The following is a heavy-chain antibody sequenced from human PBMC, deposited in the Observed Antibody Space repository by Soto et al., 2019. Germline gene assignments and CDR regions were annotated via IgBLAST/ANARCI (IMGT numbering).Heavy chain of an antibody. J-gene: IGHJ6*02. Sequence: QVQLVESGGGVVQPGRSLRLSCAASGFTFSSYGMHWVRQAPGKGLEWVAVISYDGSNKYYADSVKGRFTISRDNSKNTRYLQMNSLRAEDTALYYCAKEDPPITMGRGVIKTPVLPFLSTVYGMDVWGQGTTVTVSS. CDR2: ISYDGSNK. D-gene: IGHD3-10*01. CDR1: GFTFSSYG. CDR3: AKEDPPITMGRGVIKTPVLPFLSTVYGMDV. V-gene: IGHV3-30*18.